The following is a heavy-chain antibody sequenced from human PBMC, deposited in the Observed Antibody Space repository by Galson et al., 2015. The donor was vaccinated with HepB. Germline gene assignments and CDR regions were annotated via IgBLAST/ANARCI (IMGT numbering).Heavy chain of an antibody. CDR1: GGSIGSTTYY. D-gene: IGHD4-17*01. CDR2: IFYTGNT. CDR3: GRHPDGDYYFDY. V-gene: IGHV4-39*01. J-gene: IGHJ4*02. Sequence: ETLSLTCAVSGGSIGSTTYYWAWIRQSPGRGLEWIGSIFYTGNTYSNSYNPSLTSRVTISVDTSRNQFSLKLSSVTAADTAVYYCGRHPDGDYYFDYWGQGTLVTVSS.